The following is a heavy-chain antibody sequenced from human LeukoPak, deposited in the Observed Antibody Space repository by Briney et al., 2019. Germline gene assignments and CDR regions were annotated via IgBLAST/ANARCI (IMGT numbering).Heavy chain of an antibody. V-gene: IGHV4-39*01. CDR2: IYYSGST. CDR3: ARGIQLWLRPYYFDY. J-gene: IGHJ4*02. Sequence: KTSETLSLTCTVSGGTISSSSYYWGWIRQPPGKGLEWIGSIYYSGSTYYNPSLKSRVTISVDTSKNQFSLKLSSVTAADTAVYYCARGIQLWLRPYYFDYWGQGTLVTVSP. CDR1: GGTISSSSYY. D-gene: IGHD5-18*01.